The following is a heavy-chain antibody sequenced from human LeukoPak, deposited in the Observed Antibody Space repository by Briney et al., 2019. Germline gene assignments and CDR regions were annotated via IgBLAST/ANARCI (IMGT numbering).Heavy chain of an antibody. CDR1: GGTFSSYA. Sequence: ASVKVSCKASGGTFSSYAISWVRQAPGQGLEWMGGIIPIFGTANYAQKFQGRVTITADESTSTAYMELGSLGSEDTAVYYCARDPPMVRGDVDWFDPWGQGTLVTVSS. D-gene: IGHD3-10*01. CDR2: IIPIFGTA. CDR3: ARDPPMVRGDVDWFDP. J-gene: IGHJ5*02. V-gene: IGHV1-69*01.